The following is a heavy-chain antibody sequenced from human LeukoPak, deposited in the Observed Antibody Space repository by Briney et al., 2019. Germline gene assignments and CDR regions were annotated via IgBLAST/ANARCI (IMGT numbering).Heavy chain of an antibody. CDR1: GFTLSSSE. D-gene: IGHD3-22*01. V-gene: IGHV3-48*03. CDR3: ARRGYYDSSGYYRPGAFDI. CDR2: ISRSGSTI. Sequence: PGGSLRLSCAASGFTLSSSEMNWVRQAPGKGLEWVSYISRSGSTIFYADSVKGRFTISRDNAKNSVSLQMNSLRAEDTAVYYCARRGYYDSSGYYRPGAFDIWGQGTMVTVSS. J-gene: IGHJ3*02.